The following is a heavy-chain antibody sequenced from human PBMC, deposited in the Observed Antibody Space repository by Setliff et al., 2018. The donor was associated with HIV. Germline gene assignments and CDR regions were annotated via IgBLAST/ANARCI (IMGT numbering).Heavy chain of an antibody. J-gene: IGHJ4*02. Sequence: GGSLRLSCEASGFTFSTYSMNWVRQAPGKWLEWVSSISISSRSKYYEDSVKGRFTISRDNAKNSLYLQMNSLTAEDTAVYYCARDVSWRVRTYIDYWGQGALVTVSS. CDR1: GFTFSTYS. V-gene: IGHV3-21*01. D-gene: IGHD3-3*01. CDR2: ISISSRSK. CDR3: ARDVSWRVRTYIDY.